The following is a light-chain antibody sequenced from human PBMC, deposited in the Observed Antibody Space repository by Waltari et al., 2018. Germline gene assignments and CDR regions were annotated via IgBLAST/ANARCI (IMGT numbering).Light chain of an antibody. Sequence: DIQMTQSPSTLSASVGDRFTITCRASQSISNWLDWYQQKPGTAPKLLIYKEYTLESGVPSRFGGSGCGTEFTLTISSLQLDDFETYYCQQYNSYSLLTFGGGTKVEIK. CDR3: QQYNSYSLLT. CDR2: KEY. V-gene: IGKV1-5*03. CDR1: QSISNW. J-gene: IGKJ4*01.